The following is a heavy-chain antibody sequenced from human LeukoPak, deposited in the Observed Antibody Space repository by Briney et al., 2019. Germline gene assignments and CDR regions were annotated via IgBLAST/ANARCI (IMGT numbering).Heavy chain of an antibody. CDR1: GDSVPSNSAT. CDR2: TYYRSKWYS. CDR3: TRGWNWFDP. V-gene: IGHV6-1*01. J-gene: IGHJ5*02. Sequence: SQTLSLTCAISGDSVPSNSATWNWIRHSPSRGLESLGRTYYRSKWYSDYAVSVKSRITINADTSKNQFSLQLNSVTPEDTAVYYCTRGWNWFDPWGQGTLVTVSS. D-gene: IGHD5-24*01.